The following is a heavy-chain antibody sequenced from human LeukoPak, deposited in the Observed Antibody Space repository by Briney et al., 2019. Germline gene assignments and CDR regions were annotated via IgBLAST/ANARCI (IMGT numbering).Heavy chain of an antibody. CDR1: GFIVSRDS. Sequence: GGSLRLPCAASGFIVSRDSIRWVGQAPGKGLDWVSIIYSGGTTNYADSVGARFTISRDNSKNTVYLQMNSLRVEDTAVYYCARATLDNWGQGTLVTVSS. CDR2: IYSGGTT. J-gene: IGHJ4*02. CDR3: ARATLDN. V-gene: IGHV3-53*01.